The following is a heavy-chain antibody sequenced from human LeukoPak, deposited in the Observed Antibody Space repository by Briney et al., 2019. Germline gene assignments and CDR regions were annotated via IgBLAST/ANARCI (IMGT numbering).Heavy chain of an antibody. J-gene: IGHJ4*02. CDR3: ARVRFGYSSIPFDY. CDR2: INSGGSST. Sequence: PGGSLRLSCAASGFTFSSYWMHWVRQAPGKGLVWVSRINSGGSSTSYADSVKGRFTISRDNAKNTLYLQMNSLRAEDTAVYYCARVRFGYSSIPFDYWGQGTLVTVSS. D-gene: IGHD6-19*01. V-gene: IGHV3-74*01. CDR1: GFTFSSYW.